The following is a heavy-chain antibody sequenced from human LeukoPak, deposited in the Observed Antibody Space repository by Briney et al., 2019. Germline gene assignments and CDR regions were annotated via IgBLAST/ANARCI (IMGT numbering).Heavy chain of an antibody. Sequence: GSLRLSCAASGFTVSSNYMSWVRQAPGKGLVWVSRIKGDGSHTIYADSVKGRFTISRDNAKNTLYLQMKSLRAEDTAVYYCVRDWDHFDFDSWGLGTLVAVSS. CDR2: IKGDGSHT. CDR3: VRDWDHFDFDS. J-gene: IGHJ5*01. V-gene: IGHV3-74*01. CDR1: GFTVSSNY. D-gene: IGHD3-9*01.